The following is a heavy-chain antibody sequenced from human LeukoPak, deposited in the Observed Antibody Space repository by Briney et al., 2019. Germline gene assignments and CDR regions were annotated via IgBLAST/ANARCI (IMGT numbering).Heavy chain of an antibody. D-gene: IGHD3-3*02. CDR2: IIPILGIA. CDR3: ARDRGGMGASIY. V-gene: IGHV1-69*04. J-gene: IGHJ4*02. CDR1: GGTFSSYT. Sequence: ASVKVSCKASGGTFSSYTISWVRQAPGQGLEWMGRIIPILGIANYAQKFQGRVTITADKSTSTAYMELSSLRSEDTAVYYCARDRGGMGASIYWGQGTLVTVSS.